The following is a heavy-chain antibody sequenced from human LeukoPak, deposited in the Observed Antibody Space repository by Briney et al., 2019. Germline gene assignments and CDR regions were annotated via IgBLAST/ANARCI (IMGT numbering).Heavy chain of an antibody. CDR2: IYPGDSDT. V-gene: IGHV5-51*01. D-gene: IGHD6-13*01. CDR3: ARHVIESEQLVRNYYYYMDV. Sequence: PGESLKISCKGSGYSFTSYWIGWVRQMPGKGLEWMGIIYPGDSDTRYSPSFQGQVTISADKSIRTAYLQWSSLKASDTAMYYCARHVIESEQLVRNYYYYMDVWGKGTTVTVSS. J-gene: IGHJ6*03. CDR1: GYSFTSYW.